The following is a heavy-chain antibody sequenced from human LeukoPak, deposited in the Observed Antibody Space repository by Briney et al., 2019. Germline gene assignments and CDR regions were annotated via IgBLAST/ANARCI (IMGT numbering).Heavy chain of an antibody. V-gene: IGHV4-59*08. Sequence: SETLSLTCTVSGGSISSYYWSWIRQPPGKGLEWIGYIYYSGSTNYNPSLKSRVTISVDTSKNQFSLKLSSVTAADTAVYYCASMTGYYSAWFDPWGQGTLVTVSS. J-gene: IGHJ5*02. CDR1: GGSISSYY. CDR2: IYYSGST. D-gene: IGHD3-9*01. CDR3: ASMTGYYSAWFDP.